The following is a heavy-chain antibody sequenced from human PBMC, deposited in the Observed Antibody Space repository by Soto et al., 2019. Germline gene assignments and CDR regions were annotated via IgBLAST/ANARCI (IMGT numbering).Heavy chain of an antibody. CDR3: ARRYGDPSSAAGFDY. J-gene: IGHJ4*02. CDR2: VSPYNGNR. CDR1: GYTFTNYG. Sequence: ASVKVSCKASGYTFTNYGISWVRQAPGQGLEWMGWVSPYNGNRYYAQKFHGRLTLATDTSTNTAFMELGSLSPGDTAIYYCARRYGDPSSAAGFDYWGQGTLVTVSS. V-gene: IGHV1-18*01. D-gene: IGHD2-21*02.